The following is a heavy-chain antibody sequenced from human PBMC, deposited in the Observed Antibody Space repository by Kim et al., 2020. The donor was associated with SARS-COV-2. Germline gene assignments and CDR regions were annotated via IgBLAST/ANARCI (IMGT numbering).Heavy chain of an antibody. CDR3: ARHLYYYDSSGYYEVYFDY. V-gene: IGHV4-39*01. D-gene: IGHD3-22*01. Sequence: SRVTISVDTSKNQFSLKLSSVTAADTAVYYCARHLYYYDSSGYYEVYFDYWGQGTLVTVSA. J-gene: IGHJ4*02.